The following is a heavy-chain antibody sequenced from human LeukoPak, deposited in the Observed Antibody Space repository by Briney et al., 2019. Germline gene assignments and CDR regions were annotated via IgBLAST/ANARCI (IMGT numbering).Heavy chain of an antibody. CDR3: AKDLDYYGSGTYPTDY. CDR1: GFTFSSYG. V-gene: IGHV3-30*02. D-gene: IGHD3-10*01. CDR2: IRYDGSNK. Sequence: GGSLRLSCAAYGFTFSSYGMHWVRQAPGKGLEWVAFIRYDGSNKYYADSVKGRFTISRDNSKNTLYLQMNSLRAEDTAVYYCAKDLDYYGSGTYPTDYWGQGTLVTVSS. J-gene: IGHJ4*02.